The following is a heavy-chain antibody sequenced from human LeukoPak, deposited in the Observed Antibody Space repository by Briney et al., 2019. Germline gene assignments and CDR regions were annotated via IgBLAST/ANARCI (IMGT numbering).Heavy chain of an antibody. V-gene: IGHV3-23*01. CDR2: ISVSGGSP. J-gene: IGHJ4*02. CDR3: TKYGDALGSYYDY. Sequence: GGSLRLSCAASGFTFGSYAMSWVREAPGKGLDWVSTISVSGGSPNYADSVKGRFTFSRDNSKNTMNLQMDTLRDEDTDLYYCTKYGDALGSYYDYWGQGTLVTVSS. CDR1: GFTFGSYA. D-gene: IGHD3-10*01.